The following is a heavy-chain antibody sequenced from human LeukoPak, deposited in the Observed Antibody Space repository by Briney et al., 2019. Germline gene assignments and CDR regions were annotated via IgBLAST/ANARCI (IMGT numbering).Heavy chain of an antibody. D-gene: IGHD3-10*01. Sequence: SETLSLTCTVSVGSISTYYWNWIRQPPGKGLEWIGYIYYSGSTKYNPSLTSRVSVSIDTSKNQFSLKLPSVTAADTAVYYSARRAGTTFDYWGQGILVSVSS. CDR1: VGSISTYY. CDR2: IYYSGST. CDR3: ARRAGTTFDY. V-gene: IGHV4-59*08. J-gene: IGHJ4*02.